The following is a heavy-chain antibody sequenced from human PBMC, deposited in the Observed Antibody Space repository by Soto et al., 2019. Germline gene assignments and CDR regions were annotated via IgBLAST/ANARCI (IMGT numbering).Heavy chain of an antibody. CDR3: VGGSSGFSP. Sequence: QVQLVQSGAEVKKPGASVKVSCKASGYTFTSHDINWVRQASGQGLEWMGWTNPYSGKTGYAQKFQGRVIMTRNTSISTVYMELSSLTSGDTGVYYCVGGSSGFSPWGQGTLVTVSS. CDR1: GYTFTSHD. CDR2: TNPYSGKT. V-gene: IGHV1-8*01. D-gene: IGHD6-19*01. J-gene: IGHJ5*02.